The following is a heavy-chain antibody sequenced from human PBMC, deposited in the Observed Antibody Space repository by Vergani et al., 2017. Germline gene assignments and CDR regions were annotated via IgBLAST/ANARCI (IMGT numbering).Heavy chain of an antibody. J-gene: IGHJ6*02. D-gene: IGHD5-12*01. Sequence: EVQLLESGGDLVQPGGSLRLPCAASGFTFNHYAMNWVRQAPGKGLEWVSGISGSGGSTYYAGPVKGRFTISRDSSKNTLYLQMNSLSAGDTAVYYCAKANPRNSGYDYLYYYHAMDVWGQGTTVTVSS. CDR1: GFTFNHYA. CDR3: AKANPRNSGYDYLYYYHAMDV. V-gene: IGHV3-23*01. CDR2: ISGSGGST.